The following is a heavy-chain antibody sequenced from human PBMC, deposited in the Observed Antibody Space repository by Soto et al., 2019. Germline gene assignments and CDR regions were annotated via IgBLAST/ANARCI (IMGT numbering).Heavy chain of an antibody. Sequence: PGESLKISCKGSGYSFTSYWIGWVRQMPGKGLEWMGIIYPGDSDTRYSPSFQGQVTISADKSISTAYLQWSSLKASDTAMYYCARLGCSSTSCYYYGMDVWGQGNTVTVSS. V-gene: IGHV5-51*01. CDR2: IYPGDSDT. J-gene: IGHJ6*02. CDR3: ARLGCSSTSCYYYGMDV. D-gene: IGHD2-2*01. CDR1: GYSFTSYW.